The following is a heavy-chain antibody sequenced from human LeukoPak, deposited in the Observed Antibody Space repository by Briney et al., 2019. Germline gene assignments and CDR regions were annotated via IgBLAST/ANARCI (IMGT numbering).Heavy chain of an antibody. CDR3: ARDPQWELHASHFDY. Sequence: GGSLRLSCAASGLTFSSYWMSWVRQAPGKGLEWVANIKQDGSEKYYVDSVKGRFTISRDNAKNSLYLQMNSLRAEDTAVYYCARDPQWELHASHFDYWGQGTLVTVSS. CDR1: GLTFSSYW. D-gene: IGHD1-26*01. J-gene: IGHJ4*02. CDR2: IKQDGSEK. V-gene: IGHV3-7*01.